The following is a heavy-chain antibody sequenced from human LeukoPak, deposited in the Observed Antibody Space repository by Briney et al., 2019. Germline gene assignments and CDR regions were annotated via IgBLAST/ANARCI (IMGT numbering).Heavy chain of an antibody. D-gene: IGHD2-15*01. CDR3: ARDLTYCSGGSCHPSPIDF. Sequence: GGSLRLSCAASGFTFSNAWMSWVRQAPGKGLVWVSHINTDASSTNYAVSVKGRFTISRDNAKNTLYLQMNSLRAEDTAVYYCARDLTYCSGGSCHPSPIDFWGQGTLVTVSS. J-gene: IGHJ4*02. CDR2: INTDASST. V-gene: IGHV3-74*01. CDR1: GFTFSNAW.